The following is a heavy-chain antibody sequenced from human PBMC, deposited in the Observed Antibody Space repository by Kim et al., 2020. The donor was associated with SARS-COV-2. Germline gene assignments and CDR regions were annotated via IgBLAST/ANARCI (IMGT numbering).Heavy chain of an antibody. CDR3: AKGSGAFYYYGMDV. D-gene: IGHD1-26*01. J-gene: IGHJ6*02. CDR2: IYTSGST. CDR1: GGSISSGSYY. V-gene: IGHV4-61*02. Sequence: SETLSLTCTVSGGSISSGSYYWSWIRQPAGKGLEWIGRIYTSGSTNYNPSLKSQVTISVDTSKNQLSLKLSSVTAADTAVYYCAKGSGAFYYYGMDVWGQGTTVTVSS.